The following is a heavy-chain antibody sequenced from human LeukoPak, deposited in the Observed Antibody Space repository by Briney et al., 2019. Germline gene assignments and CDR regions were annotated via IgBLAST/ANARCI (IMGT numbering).Heavy chain of an antibody. V-gene: IGHV3-33*01. J-gene: IGHJ6*02. CDR1: GFTFSSYG. CDR3: ARGPMVRGVITHGSYYYGMDV. CDR2: IWYDGSNK. Sequence: GGSLRLSCAASGFTFSSYGMHWVRQAPGKGLEWVAVIWYDGSNKYYADSVKGRFTISRDNSKNTLYLQMNSLRAEDTAVYYCARGPMVRGVITHGSYYYGMDVWGQGTTVTVSS. D-gene: IGHD3-10*01.